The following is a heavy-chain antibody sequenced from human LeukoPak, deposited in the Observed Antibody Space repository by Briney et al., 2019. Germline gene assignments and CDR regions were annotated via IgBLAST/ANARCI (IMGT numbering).Heavy chain of an antibody. J-gene: IGHJ3*02. CDR3: ARVHRSEGIAAAGTGAFDI. D-gene: IGHD6-13*01. CDR2: INPSGGST. CDR1: GYTFTSYY. V-gene: IGHV1-46*01. Sequence: ASVKVSCKASGYTFTSYYMHWVRRAPGQGLEWMGIINPSGGSTSYAQKFQGRVTMTRDTSTSTVYMELSSLRSEDTAVYYCARVHRSEGIAAAGTGAFDIWGQGTMVTVSS.